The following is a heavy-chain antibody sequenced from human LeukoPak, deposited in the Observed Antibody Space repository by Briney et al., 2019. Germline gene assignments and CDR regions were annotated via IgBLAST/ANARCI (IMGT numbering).Heavy chain of an antibody. CDR2: ISSSSSYI. Sequence: KSGGSLRLSCAASGFTFSSYNMNWVRQAPGKGLEWVSSISSSSSYIYYADSLKGRFTISRDNANNSLYLQMNSLRAEDTAVYYCARVNPDTAMDHFDYWGQGTLVTVSS. D-gene: IGHD5-18*01. CDR3: ARVNPDTAMDHFDY. J-gene: IGHJ4*02. V-gene: IGHV3-21*01. CDR1: GFTFSSYN.